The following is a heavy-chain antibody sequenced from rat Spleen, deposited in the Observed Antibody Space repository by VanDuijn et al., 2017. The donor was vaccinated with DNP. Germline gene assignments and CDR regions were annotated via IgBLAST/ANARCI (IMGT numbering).Heavy chain of an antibody. Sequence: EVQLVESGGGLVQPGRSLKLSCGASGFTFSDYYMAWVRQAPTKSLEWVASITYDGGSTYYRDSVKGRFTISRDNAKSTLYLQMDSLRSEETATYYCARGGRSYFDYWGQGVMVTVSS. V-gene: IGHV5-20*01. J-gene: IGHJ2*01. D-gene: IGHD1-11*01. CDR1: GFTFSDYY. CDR3: ARGGRSYFDY. CDR2: ITYDGGST.